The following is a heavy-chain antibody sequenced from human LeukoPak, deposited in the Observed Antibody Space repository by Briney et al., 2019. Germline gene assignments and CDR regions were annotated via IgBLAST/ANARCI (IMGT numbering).Heavy chain of an antibody. Sequence: GGSLRLSCAASGFTLSTYAMSWVRQTPGRGLEWVAATSSSDAGTYHADSVRGRFTISRDNSKNTLYLQMNSLRAEDTAVYYCTRGGRNTSYYWYYWGQGTLVTVSS. V-gene: IGHV3-23*01. J-gene: IGHJ4*02. CDR1: GFTLSTYA. CDR3: TRGGRNTSYYWYY. CDR2: TSSSDAGT. D-gene: IGHD1-26*01.